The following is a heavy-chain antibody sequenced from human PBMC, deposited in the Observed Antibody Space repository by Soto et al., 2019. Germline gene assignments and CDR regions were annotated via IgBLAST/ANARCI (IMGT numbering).Heavy chain of an antibody. V-gene: IGHV2-5*02. CDR2: IYWDDDK. CDR3: AHRGYMYGNWDHGYFDY. Sequence: QITLKESGPTRVRPTQTLALTCTFSGFSLTTSGVGVGWIRKTPGKALEWLAVIYWDDDKRYSPSLKSRLTITKXXSXNXGVLTMADMDPVDTATYFCAHRGYMYGNWDHGYFDYWGQGTLVTVSS. CDR1: GFSLTTSGVG. J-gene: IGHJ4*02. D-gene: IGHD5-18*01.